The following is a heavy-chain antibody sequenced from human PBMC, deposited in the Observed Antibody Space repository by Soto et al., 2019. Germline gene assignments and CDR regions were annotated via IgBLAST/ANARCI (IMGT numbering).Heavy chain of an antibody. CDR1: GGSISRYY. CDR2: IYTSGST. Sequence: KPSETLSLTCTVSGGSISRYYWSWIRQPAGKGLEWIGRIYTSGSTNYNPSLKSRVTMSVDTSKNQFSLKLSSVTAADTAVYYCARDKRITMVRGAIDAFDIWGQGTMVTVSS. CDR3: ARDKRITMVRGAIDAFDI. V-gene: IGHV4-4*07. D-gene: IGHD3-10*01. J-gene: IGHJ3*02.